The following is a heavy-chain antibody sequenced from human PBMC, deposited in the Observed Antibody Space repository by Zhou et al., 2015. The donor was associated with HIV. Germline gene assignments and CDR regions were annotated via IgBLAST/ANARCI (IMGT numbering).Heavy chain of an antibody. J-gene: IGHJ3*02. CDR1: GFTFDDYA. D-gene: IGHD3-22*01. CDR3: AKDKAFTMISEAFDI. Sequence: EVQLVESGGGLVQPGRSLRLSCAASGFTFDDYAMHWVRQAPGKGLEWVSGISWNSGSIGYADSVKGRFTISRDNAKNSLYLQMNSLRAEDTALYYCAKDKAFTMISEAFDIWGQGTMVTVSS. V-gene: IGHV3-9*01. CDR2: ISWNSGSI.